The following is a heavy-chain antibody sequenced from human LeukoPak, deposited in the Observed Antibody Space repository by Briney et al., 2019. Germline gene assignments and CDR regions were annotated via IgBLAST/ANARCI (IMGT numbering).Heavy chain of an antibody. CDR3: ALSLGYSSDY. Sequence: GGSLRLSCAASGFTFSSYAMNWVRQAPGKGLEWVSAISGSGGNTYYADSVKGRFSISRDNSKKTLYLQVNSLRAEDTALYYCALSLGYSSDYWGQGSLVTVSS. CDR2: ISGSGGNT. CDR1: GFTFSSYA. V-gene: IGHV3-23*01. J-gene: IGHJ4*02. D-gene: IGHD6-13*01.